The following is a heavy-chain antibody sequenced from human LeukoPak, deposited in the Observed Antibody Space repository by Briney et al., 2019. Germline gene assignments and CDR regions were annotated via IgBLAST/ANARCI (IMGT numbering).Heavy chain of an antibody. V-gene: IGHV3-21*01. CDR1: GFTFSTHS. CDR3: ARETGESFDY. J-gene: IGHJ4*02. CDR2: ISSSSSDI. Sequence: GGSLRLSCAASGFTFSTHSMNWVRQAPGKGLEWVSCISSSSSDIYYADSVKGRFTISRDNAKNSLYLQMNSLRAEDTAVYYCARETGESFDYWGQGTLVNVSS. D-gene: IGHD3-10*01.